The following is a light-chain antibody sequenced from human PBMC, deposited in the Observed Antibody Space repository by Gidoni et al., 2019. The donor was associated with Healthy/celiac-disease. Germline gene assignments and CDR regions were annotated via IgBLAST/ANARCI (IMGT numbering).Light chain of an antibody. V-gene: IGKV1-39*01. CDR2: AAS. CDR3: QHSYSTPYT. J-gene: IGKJ2*01. CDR1: QSISSY. Sequence: DIQMTQSPSTLSASVGDRVTITCRASQSISSYLNWYQQKPGKAPKLLIYAASSLQSGVPSSFSGSGSGTDFPLTISRLPPEVFASYYCQHSYSTPYTFXXXTKLEIK.